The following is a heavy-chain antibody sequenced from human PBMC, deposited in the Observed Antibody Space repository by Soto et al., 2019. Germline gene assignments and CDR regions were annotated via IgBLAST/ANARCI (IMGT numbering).Heavy chain of an antibody. J-gene: IGHJ4*02. D-gene: IGHD3-22*01. Sequence: GGSLRLSCAASGFIFRNYAMSWVRQAPGKGLEWVSVITLSGGSAYYADSVKGRFTISRDNSQNTLYLQMNSLRAEDTAVYYCAKFGDYYYSLFDYWGQGTPVTVPQ. V-gene: IGHV3-23*01. CDR3: AKFGDYYYSLFDY. CDR2: ITLSGGSA. CDR1: GFIFRNYA.